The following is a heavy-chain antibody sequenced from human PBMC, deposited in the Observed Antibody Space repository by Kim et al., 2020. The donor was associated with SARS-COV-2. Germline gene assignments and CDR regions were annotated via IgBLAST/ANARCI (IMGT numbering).Heavy chain of an antibody. CDR3: ARDHSPITMVRGVLFGFGNYYYGMDV. D-gene: IGHD3-10*01. CDR2: ISSSGSTI. Sequence: GGSLRLSCAASGFTFSSYEMNWVRQAPGKGLEWVSYISSSGSTIYYADSVKGRFTISRDNAKNSLYLQMNSLRAEDTAVYYCARDHSPITMVRGVLFGFGNYYYGMDVWGQGTTVTVSS. V-gene: IGHV3-48*03. J-gene: IGHJ6*02. CDR1: GFTFSSYE.